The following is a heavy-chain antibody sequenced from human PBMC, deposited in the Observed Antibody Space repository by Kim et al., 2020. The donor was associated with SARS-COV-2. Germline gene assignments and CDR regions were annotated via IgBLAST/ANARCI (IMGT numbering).Heavy chain of an antibody. Sequence: GGSLRLSCAASGFTVSSNYMSWVRQAPGKGLEWVSVIYSGGSTYYADSVKGRFTISRDNSKNTLYLQMNSLRAEDTAVYYCARGDYDYVWGSYPPDYWAREPWSPSPQ. D-gene: IGHD3-16*02. J-gene: IGHJ4*02. CDR1: GFTVSSNY. CDR2: IYSGGST. CDR3: ARGDYDYVWGSYPPDY. V-gene: IGHV3-53*01.